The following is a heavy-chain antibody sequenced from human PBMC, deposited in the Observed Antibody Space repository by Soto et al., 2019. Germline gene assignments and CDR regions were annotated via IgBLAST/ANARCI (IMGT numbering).Heavy chain of an antibody. D-gene: IGHD3-16*01. J-gene: IGHJ4*02. V-gene: IGHV3-21*01. CDR2: ISSSSSYI. Sequence: GGSLRLSCAASGFTFSSYSMNWVRQAPGKGLEWVSSISSSSSYIYYADSVKGRFTISRDNAKNSLYLQMNSLRAEDTAVYYCARDRPVKGGNYFDYWGQGTLVTVSS. CDR1: GFTFSSYS. CDR3: ARDRPVKGGNYFDY.